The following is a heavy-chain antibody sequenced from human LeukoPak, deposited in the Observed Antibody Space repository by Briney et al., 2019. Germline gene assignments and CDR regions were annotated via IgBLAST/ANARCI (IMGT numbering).Heavy chain of an antibody. V-gene: IGHV1-2*02. CDR3: ARDPVAVFGDKLERRWHYYYYMDV. J-gene: IGHJ6*03. D-gene: IGHD1-1*01. Sequence: ASVKVSCKASGYTFTGYYMHWVRQAPGQGLEWMGWINPNSGGTNYAQKFQGRVTMTRDTSISTAYMELSRLRSDDTAVYYCARDPVAVFGDKLERRWHYYYYMDVWGKGTTVTVSS. CDR1: GYTFTGYY. CDR2: INPNSGGT.